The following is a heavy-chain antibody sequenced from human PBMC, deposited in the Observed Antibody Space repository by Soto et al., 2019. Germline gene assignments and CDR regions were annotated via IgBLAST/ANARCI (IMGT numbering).Heavy chain of an antibody. CDR2: IYGGGNGP. Sequence: EVQVLESGGGLVQPGGSLRLSCAATGFTFSDFAMSWVRQAPGKGLEWVSRIYGGGNGPHYADSVKGRVTISRDNSKNPLYLQMNRLRAEATAVYYGAKKEGMDPWAYSFDYWGQGTLVTVSS. CDR3: AKKEGMDPWAYSFDY. D-gene: IGHD2-2*03. J-gene: IGHJ4*02. V-gene: IGHV3-23*01. CDR1: GFTFSDFA.